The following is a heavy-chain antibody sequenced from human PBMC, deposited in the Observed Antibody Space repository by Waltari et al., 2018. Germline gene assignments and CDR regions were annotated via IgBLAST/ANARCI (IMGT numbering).Heavy chain of an antibody. Sequence: QVQLQESGPGLVKPSQTLSLTCTVSGGSISSGDSYWRWVRQPPGKGLEWIGYIYYRGSTYYNPSLKSRVTISVDTSKNQFSLKLSSVTAADTAVYYCARAPQNTRSSIVVVPAAIFYDYWGQGTLVTVSS. CDR1: GGSISSGDSY. CDR3: ARAPQNTRSSIVVVPAAIFYDY. D-gene: IGHD2-2*02. V-gene: IGHV4-30-4*08. J-gene: IGHJ4*02. CDR2: IYYRGST.